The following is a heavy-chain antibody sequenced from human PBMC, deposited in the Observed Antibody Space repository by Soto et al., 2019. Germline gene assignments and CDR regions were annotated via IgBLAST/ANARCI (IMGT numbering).Heavy chain of an antibody. CDR1: GYSFTSYW. D-gene: IGHD3-22*01. J-gene: IGHJ6*02. Sequence: PGESLKISCKGSGYSFTSYWIGWVRQMPGKGLEWMGIIYPGDSDTRYSPSFQGQVTSSADKSVSTAYLQWSSLKASDTATYYGASANYYDSSGYPHYVLDYYGMDVWGQGTTVTVSS. V-gene: IGHV5-51*01. CDR3: ASANYYDSSGYPHYVLDYYGMDV. CDR2: IYPGDSDT.